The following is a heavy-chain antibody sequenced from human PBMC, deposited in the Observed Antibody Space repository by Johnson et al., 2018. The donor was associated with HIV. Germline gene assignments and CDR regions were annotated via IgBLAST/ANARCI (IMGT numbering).Heavy chain of an antibody. D-gene: IGHD3-22*01. V-gene: IGHV3-64*01. J-gene: IGHJ3*02. CDR1: GFTFSSYA. CDR3: ARGLSSGYSGYAFDI. Sequence: VQLVESEGGLVQPGGSLRLSCAASGFTFSSYAMHWVRQAPGKGLEYFSAISNNGDSTYYANSVKDRFTISRDNSKNTLYLQMGSLRAGDTAVYYCARGLSSGYSGYAFDIWGQGTMVTVSS. CDR2: ISNNGDST.